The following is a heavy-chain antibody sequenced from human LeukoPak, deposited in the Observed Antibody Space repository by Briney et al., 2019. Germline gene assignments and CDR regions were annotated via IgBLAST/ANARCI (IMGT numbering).Heavy chain of an antibody. D-gene: IGHD2-15*01. CDR3: ARGWRPGYCSGGSCYSGWFDP. J-gene: IGHJ5*02. Sequence: ASVKVSCKASGYTFTGYYMHWVRQAPGQGLEWKGWINPNSGGTNYAQKFQGRVTMTRDTSISTAYMELSRLRSDDTAVYYCARGWRPGYCSGGSCYSGWFDPWGQGTLVTVCS. CDR1: GYTFTGYY. V-gene: IGHV1-2*02. CDR2: INPNSGGT.